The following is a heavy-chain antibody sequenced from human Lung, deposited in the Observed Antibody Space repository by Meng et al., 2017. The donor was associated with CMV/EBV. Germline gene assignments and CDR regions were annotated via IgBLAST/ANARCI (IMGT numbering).Heavy chain of an antibody. CDR3: ARDLQAARPGYYYGMDV. CDR1: GCTFSSYA. CDR2: IIPIFGTA. V-gene: IGHV1-69*05. J-gene: IGHJ6*02. D-gene: IGHD6-6*01. Sequence: SXXVSXKASGCTFSSYAISWVRQAPGQGLEWMGGIIPIFGTANYAQKFQGRVTITTDESTSTAYMELSSLRSEDTAVYYCARDLQAARPGYYYGMDVWGQGTXVTVSS.